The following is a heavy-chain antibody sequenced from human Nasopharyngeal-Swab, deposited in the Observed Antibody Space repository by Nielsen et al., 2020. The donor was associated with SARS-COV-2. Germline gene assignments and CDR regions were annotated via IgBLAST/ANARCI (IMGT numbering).Heavy chain of an antibody. J-gene: IGHJ5*02. V-gene: IGHV5-51*01. CDR3: ARRFEPSPGGYWFDP. D-gene: IGHD1-14*01. CDR2: IYPGDSDT. Sequence: GGSLRLSCKGSGSSFTSYWIGWVRQMPGKGLEWMGIIYPGDSDTRYSPSFQGQVTISADKSISTAYLQWSSLKASDTAMYYCARRFEPSPGGYWFDPWGQGTLVTVSS. CDR1: GSSFTSYW.